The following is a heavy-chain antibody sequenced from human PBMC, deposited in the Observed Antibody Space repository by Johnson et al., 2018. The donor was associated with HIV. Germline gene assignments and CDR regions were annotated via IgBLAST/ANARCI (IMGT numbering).Heavy chain of an antibody. CDR3: AKDSTAGMGDAFDI. Sequence: QVQLVESGGGVVQPGRSLRLSCAASGFTFSSYGMHWVRQAPGKGLEWVAVISYDGSNKYYADSVKGRFTISRDNSKNTLYLQMNSLRAEDTAVYYCAKDSTAGMGDAFDIWGQGTTVTVSS. D-gene: IGHD6-13*01. CDR2: ISYDGSNK. CDR1: GFTFSSYG. J-gene: IGHJ3*02. V-gene: IGHV3-30*18.